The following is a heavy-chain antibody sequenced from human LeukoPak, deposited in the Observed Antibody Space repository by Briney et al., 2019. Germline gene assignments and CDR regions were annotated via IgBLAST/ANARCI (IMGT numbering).Heavy chain of an antibody. CDR1: GGSISSSSYY. CDR2: INHSGST. CDR3: ARGGNRIQLWLRTFDP. Sequence: PSETLSLTCTVSGGSISSSSYYWGWIRQPPGKGLEWIGEINHSGSTNYNPSLKSRVTISVDTSKNQFSLKLSSVTAADTAVYYCARGGNRIQLWLRTFDPWGQGTLVTVSS. V-gene: IGHV4-39*07. D-gene: IGHD5-18*01. J-gene: IGHJ5*02.